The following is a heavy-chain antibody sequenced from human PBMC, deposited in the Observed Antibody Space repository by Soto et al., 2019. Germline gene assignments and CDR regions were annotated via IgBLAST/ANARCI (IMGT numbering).Heavy chain of an antibody. CDR1: GFIFSDYS. Sequence: EVQLLESGGGLVLPGGSLRLSCAASGFIFSDYSMPWVRQAPGKGLEWVSGISGRGGSTYYADSVKGRFTISRDSSRNTLFFQMNSLRAEDTALYFCARSSGDTWEQYYFDYWGQGTLVPVSS. J-gene: IGHJ4*02. CDR2: ISGRGGST. D-gene: IGHD1-1*01. CDR3: ARSSGDTWEQYYFDY. V-gene: IGHV3-23*01.